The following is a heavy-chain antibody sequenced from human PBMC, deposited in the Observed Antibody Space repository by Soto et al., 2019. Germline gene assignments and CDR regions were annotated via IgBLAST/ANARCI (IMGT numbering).Heavy chain of an antibody. CDR2: IIPIFGTA. J-gene: IGHJ3*02. CDR1: GGTFSSYA. V-gene: IGHV1-69*13. Sequence: EASVKVSCKASGGTFSSYAISWVRQAPGQGLEWMGGIIPIFGTANYAQKFQGRVTITADESTSTAYMELSSLRSEDTAVYYCARGGDGGYEGAFDIWRQRTMVTVSS. CDR3: ARGGDGGYEGAFDI. D-gene: IGHD5-12*01.